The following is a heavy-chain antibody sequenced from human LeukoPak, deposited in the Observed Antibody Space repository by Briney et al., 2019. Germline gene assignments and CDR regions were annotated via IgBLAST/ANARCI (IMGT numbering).Heavy chain of an antibody. D-gene: IGHD4-17*01. Sequence: PRGSLRLSCAASGFTFSSYAMSWVRQAPGKGLEWVSAISGSGGSTYYAECVKGRFTISRDNSKNTLYLEMNSLRAEDTAVYYCAKDPPHDGDYGYFDYWGQGTLVTVSS. CDR2: ISGSGGST. CDR1: GFTFSSYA. V-gene: IGHV3-23*01. CDR3: AKDPPHDGDYGYFDY. J-gene: IGHJ4*02.